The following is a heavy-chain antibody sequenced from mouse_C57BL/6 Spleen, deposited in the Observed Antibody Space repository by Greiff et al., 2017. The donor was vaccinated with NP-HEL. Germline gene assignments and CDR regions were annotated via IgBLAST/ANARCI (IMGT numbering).Heavy chain of an antibody. V-gene: IGHV5-6*01. J-gene: IGHJ2*01. CDR1: GFTFSSYG. D-gene: IGHD1-1*01. Sequence: EVMLVESGGDLVKPGGSLKLSCAASGFTFSSYGMSWVRQTPDKRLEWVATISSGGSYTYYPDSVKGRFTISRDNAKNTLYLQMSSLKSEDTAMYYCARGPTTVVATNYFDYWGQGTTLTVSS. CDR2: ISSGGSYT. CDR3: ARGPTTVVATNYFDY.